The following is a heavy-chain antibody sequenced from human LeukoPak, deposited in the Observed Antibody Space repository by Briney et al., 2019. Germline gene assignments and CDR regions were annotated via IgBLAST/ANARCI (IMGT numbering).Heavy chain of an antibody. CDR2: ISADNGNT. CDR1: RCTFTSYG. D-gene: IGHD6-6*01. Sequence: ASVNDSCKASRCTFTSYGISWVRPAAGQGLEWMGWISADNGNTNYAQKLQGRVTMTTDTSTSTAYMELRSLRSDDTAVYYCARDLRGIAARPFDYWGQGTLVTVSS. CDR3: ARDLRGIAARPFDY. J-gene: IGHJ4*02. V-gene: IGHV1-18*01.